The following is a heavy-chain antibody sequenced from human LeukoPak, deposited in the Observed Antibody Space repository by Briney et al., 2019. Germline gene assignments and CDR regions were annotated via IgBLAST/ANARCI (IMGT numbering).Heavy chain of an antibody. D-gene: IGHD3-22*01. CDR3: AKSAYDSRGYYSNFDF. J-gene: IGHJ4*02. CDR2: ISGSGSGT. V-gene: IGHV3-23*01. Sequence: GGSLRLSCAASGFTFSNYAMSWVRQAPGKGLEWVSGISGSGSGTDYADSVKGRFTISRDNSKNTVYLQMNSLRVEDTAVYYCAKSAYDSRGYYSNFDFWGQGTLVTVSS. CDR1: GFTFSNYA.